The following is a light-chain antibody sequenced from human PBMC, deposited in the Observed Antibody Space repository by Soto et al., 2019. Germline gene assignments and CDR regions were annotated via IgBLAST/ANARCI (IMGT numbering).Light chain of an antibody. CDR1: QSILYASNNKNY. J-gene: IGKJ2*03. CDR2: WAS. CDR3: QQYYNSYS. Sequence: DIVLTQSPDFLAVSLGARATINCKSSQSILYASNNKNYLAWYQQKPGQPPKLLIYWASTRQSGVPDRFSGSGSGTDFTLTISSLQAEDVAVYYCQQYYNSYSFGQGTKVEIK. V-gene: IGKV4-1*01.